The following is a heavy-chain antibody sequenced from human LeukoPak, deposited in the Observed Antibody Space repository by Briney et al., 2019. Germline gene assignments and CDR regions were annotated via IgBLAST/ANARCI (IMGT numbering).Heavy chain of an antibody. D-gene: IGHD1-7*01. J-gene: IGHJ5*02. CDR2: IYYSGST. CDR3: ARGATASTRLGFDA. V-gene: IGHV4-59*08. Sequence: SETLSLTCTVSVGSISRYYWSWIPQPPGKGLEWIGYIYYSGSTNYNPPLKSRVTISVDTSKNQFSLKLRSVTAADTAVYYCARGATASTRLGFDAWGQGTLVTVSS. CDR1: VGSISRYY.